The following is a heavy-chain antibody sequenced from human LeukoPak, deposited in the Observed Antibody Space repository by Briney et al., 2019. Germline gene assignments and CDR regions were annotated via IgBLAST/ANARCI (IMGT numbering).Heavy chain of an antibody. CDR2: ISWEGSTT. D-gene: IGHD6-13*01. CDR3: AKARSSSWSYLES. CDR1: GFMLDDHT. Sequence: GGSLRLSCAASGFMLDDHTMHWVRQLPGKGLEWVSLISWEGSTTYCADSVKDRFTISRDTSKNSLFLQMNSLRTEDTALYYCAKARSSSWSYLESWGQGTLVTVSS. V-gene: IGHV3-43*01. J-gene: IGHJ4*02.